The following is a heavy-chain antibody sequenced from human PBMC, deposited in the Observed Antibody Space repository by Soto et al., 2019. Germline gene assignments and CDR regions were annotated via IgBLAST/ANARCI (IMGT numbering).Heavy chain of an antibody. D-gene: IGHD2-21*02. CDR3: ARGGHVVVVTAALDY. CDR1: GDTFTEYY. J-gene: IGHJ4*02. V-gene: IGHV1-46*01. Sequence: QVQLMQSGAEVKKPGASVKVSCKASGDTFTEYYIHWVRQAPGQGLEWMGTVNPSGGHTTYAQHFLGRVTMTRDTATSTLYMELTSLTSEEPAVYYCARGGHVVVVTAALDYWGQGTLVTVSS. CDR2: VNPSGGHT.